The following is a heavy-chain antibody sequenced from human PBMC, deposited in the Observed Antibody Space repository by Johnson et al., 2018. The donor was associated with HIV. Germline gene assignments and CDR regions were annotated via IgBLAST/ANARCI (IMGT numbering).Heavy chain of an antibody. CDR2: ISYDGSNK. V-gene: IGHV3-30*03. Sequence: QEQLVESGGGVVQPVRSPRLSCAASGFTFGSYGIHWVRQAPGKGLEWVAVISYDGSNKYYADSVKGRFTISRDNSKNTLYLQMNSLRAEDTAVYYCATSVVDCSDAFDIWGQGTMVTVSS. J-gene: IGHJ3*02. D-gene: IGHD2-21*02. CDR1: GFTFGSYG. CDR3: ATSVVDCSDAFDI.